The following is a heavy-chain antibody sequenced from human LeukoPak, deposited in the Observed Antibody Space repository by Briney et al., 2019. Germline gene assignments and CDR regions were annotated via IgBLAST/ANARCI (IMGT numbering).Heavy chain of an antibody. CDR2: IYYSGST. J-gene: IGHJ4*02. CDR1: GGSISSYY. CDR3: ARGWGTYGDYFDY. D-gene: IGHD4-17*01. Sequence: SETLSLTCTVSGGSISSYYWSWIRQPPGKGLEWIGYIYYSGSTNYNPSLKSRVTISVDTSKNQFSLKLSSVTAAGTAVYYCARGWGTYGDYFDYWGQGTLVTVSS. V-gene: IGHV4-59*01.